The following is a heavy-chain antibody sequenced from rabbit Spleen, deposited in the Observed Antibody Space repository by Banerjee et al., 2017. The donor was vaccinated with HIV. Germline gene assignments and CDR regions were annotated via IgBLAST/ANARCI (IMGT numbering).Heavy chain of an antibody. CDR3: VRDRANIGGDYGPYYFDL. CDR2: IDPLFGNT. Sequence: QEQLVESGGGLVQPGGSLKLSCKASGFDFSGYGMSWVRQAPGKGLEWIGYIDPLFGNTYYASWVNGRFAISSHNAQNTLYLQLNSLTAADTATYFCVRDRANIGGDYGPYYFDLWGPWTLVTVS. J-gene: IGHJ4*01. D-gene: IGHD2-1*01. CDR1: GFDFSGYG. V-gene: IGHV1S47*01.